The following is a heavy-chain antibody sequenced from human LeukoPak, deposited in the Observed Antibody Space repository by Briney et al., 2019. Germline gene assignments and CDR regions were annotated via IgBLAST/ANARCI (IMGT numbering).Heavy chain of an antibody. CDR1: GGTFSEYA. CDR3: ARSYYGSWSYNYYFDY. V-gene: IGHV1-69*04. Sequence: SVKVSCKPSGGTFSEYAFSWVRQAPGQGLEWVARIIPILGITNSALKFRGRVTITADNSTSTAYMELSSRTSEGPAVYYCARSYYGSWSYNYYFDYWAQGTLVTVSS. J-gene: IGHJ4*02. CDR2: IIPILGIT. D-gene: IGHD3-10*01.